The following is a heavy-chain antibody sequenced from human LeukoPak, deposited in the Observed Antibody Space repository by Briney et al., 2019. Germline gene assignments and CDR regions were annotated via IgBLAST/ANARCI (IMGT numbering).Heavy chain of an antibody. V-gene: IGHV1-18*01. CDR3: ARDGGSGPAAISDASVAYEKAYGMDV. J-gene: IGHJ6*02. CDR1: GYTFTSYG. D-gene: IGHD2-2*01. CDR2: ISAYNGNT. Sequence: ASVKVSCKASGYTFTSYGISWVRQAPGQGLEWMGWISAYNGNTNYAQKLQGRVTMTTDTSTSTAYMELRSLRSDDTAVYYCARDGGSGPAAISDASVAYEKAYGMDVWGQGTTVTVSS.